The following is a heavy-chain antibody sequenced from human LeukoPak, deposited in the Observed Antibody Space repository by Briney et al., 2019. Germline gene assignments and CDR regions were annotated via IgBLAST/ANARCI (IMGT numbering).Heavy chain of an antibody. CDR1: DFTFSNAW. D-gene: IGHD3-22*01. CDR2: IKSKTDDGTT. Sequence: PGGSLRLSCAASDFTFSNAWMNWVRQAPGKGLEWVGRIKSKTDDGTTAYAAPVKGRFTISRDDSKNTLYLQMNSLKTEDTAVYYCTTDDTHYYDSSGYYYVGRFDYWGQGTLVTVSS. CDR3: TTDDTHYYDSSGYYYVGRFDY. J-gene: IGHJ4*02. V-gene: IGHV3-15*07.